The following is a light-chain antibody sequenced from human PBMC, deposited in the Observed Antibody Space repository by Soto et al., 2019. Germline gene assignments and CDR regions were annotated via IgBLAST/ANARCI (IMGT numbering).Light chain of an antibody. Sequence: EIVLTQSPGTLSLSPGERATLSCRASQNVSSSYLAWYQQKPGQAPRLLIYGASSRATGIPDRFSGSGSGTDFTLTISRLEPEDFVVYYCQQYGSSPRTFGQGTKVEIK. CDR1: QNVSSSY. CDR2: GAS. V-gene: IGKV3-20*01. CDR3: QQYGSSPRT. J-gene: IGKJ1*01.